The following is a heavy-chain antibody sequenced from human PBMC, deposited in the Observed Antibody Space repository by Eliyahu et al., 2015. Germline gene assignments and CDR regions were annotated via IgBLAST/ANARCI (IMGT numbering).Heavy chain of an antibody. Sequence: QVQLQESGPGLVKPSQTLSLTCTVSGGXISXGGXYWSWIRQHPGKGLEWIGYIYYSGSTYYNPSLKSRXTISVDTSKNQFSLKLTSVTAADTAVYYCARYGSGSYFNVRYYFDYWGQGTLVTVSS. D-gene: IGHD3-10*01. J-gene: IGHJ4*02. CDR3: ARYGSGSYFNVRYYFDY. V-gene: IGHV4-31*03. CDR2: IYYSGST. CDR1: GGXISXGGXY.